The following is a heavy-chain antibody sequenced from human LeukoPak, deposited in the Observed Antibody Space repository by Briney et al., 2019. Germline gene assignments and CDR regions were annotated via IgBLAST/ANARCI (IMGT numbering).Heavy chain of an antibody. CDR2: MNPNSGNT. V-gene: IGHV1-8*01. CDR3: ARARWQSSGSDY. CDR1: GYTFTSYD. D-gene: IGHD3-22*01. Sequence: GASVKVSRKASGYTFTSYDINWVRQATGQGLEWMGWMNPNSGNTGYAQKFQGRVTMTRNTSISTAYMELSSLRSEDTAVYYCARARWQSSGSDYWGQGTLVTVSS. J-gene: IGHJ4*02.